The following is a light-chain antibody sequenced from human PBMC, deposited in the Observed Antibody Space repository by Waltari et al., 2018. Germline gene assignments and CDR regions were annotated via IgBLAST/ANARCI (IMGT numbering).Light chain of an antibody. V-gene: IGKV3-15*01. Sequence: EIVMTQSPATLSVSPGERATLSCRASQSVSSKLAWYQQKPGQAPRLLLYGASTRATAIPARFSGSGSGTEFTLTISSLQSEDFAVYYCQQYSNWPYTFGQGTKLEIK. J-gene: IGKJ2*01. CDR3: QQYSNWPYT. CDR2: GAS. CDR1: QSVSSK.